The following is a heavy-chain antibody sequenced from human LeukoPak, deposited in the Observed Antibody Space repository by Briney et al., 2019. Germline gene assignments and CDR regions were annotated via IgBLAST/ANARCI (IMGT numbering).Heavy chain of an antibody. Sequence: ASVKVSCKASGYTFTSYDTNWVRQATGQGLEWMGWMNPNSGNTGYAQKFQGRVTMTRNTSISTAYMELSSLRSEDTAVYYCASLAVAEVRNAFDIWGQGTMVTVSS. D-gene: IGHD6-19*01. V-gene: IGHV1-8*01. CDR2: MNPNSGNT. J-gene: IGHJ3*02. CDR1: GYTFTSYD. CDR3: ASLAVAEVRNAFDI.